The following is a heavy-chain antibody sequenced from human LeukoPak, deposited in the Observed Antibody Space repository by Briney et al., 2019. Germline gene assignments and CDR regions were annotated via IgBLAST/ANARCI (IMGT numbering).Heavy chain of an antibody. CDR2: IVVGSGNT. V-gene: IGHV1-58*02. D-gene: IGHD4-23*01. CDR3: AVVGYGGNLDY. CDR1: GFTFTSSA. J-gene: IGHJ4*02. Sequence: SVKVSCKVSGFTFTSSAMQWVPQARGQRLEWIGWIVVGSGNTNYAQKFQERVTFTREMSTSPAYRELSSLRSEDTGVYYCAVVGYGGNLDYWGQGTLVTVSS.